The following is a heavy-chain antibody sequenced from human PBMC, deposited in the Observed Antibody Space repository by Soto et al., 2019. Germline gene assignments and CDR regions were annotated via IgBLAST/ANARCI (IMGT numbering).Heavy chain of an antibody. CDR3: ARDAAVPGESDRFDY. D-gene: IGHD6-19*01. CDR1: GDSVTSNVW. Sequence: PSETLSLTCAVSGDSVTSNVWWSWVRQPPEKGLEWIGEAYHNGLTDYNPSLKSRVTMSVDTSKNEFSLKLTSLTAADTAIYYCARDAAVPGESDRFDYWGQGTLVTVSS. V-gene: IGHV4-4*02. CDR2: AYHNGLT. J-gene: IGHJ4*02.